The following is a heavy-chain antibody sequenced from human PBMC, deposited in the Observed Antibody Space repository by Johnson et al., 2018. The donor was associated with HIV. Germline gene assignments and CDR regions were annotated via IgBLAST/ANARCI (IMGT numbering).Heavy chain of an antibody. CDR2: IGASGGRT. V-gene: IGHV3-64*04. Sequence: QVQLVESGGGLVQPGGSLRLSCAAFGFDFNTHNIHWVRQAPGKGLEWVSAIGASGGRTFYADSVKGRFTISRDNSKNTLYLQMNSLRAEDTAVYYCARGDIVVVPAATRAQDAFDIWGQGTMVTVSS. CDR3: ARGDIVVVPAATRAQDAFDI. CDR1: GFDFNTHN. D-gene: IGHD2-2*01. J-gene: IGHJ3*02.